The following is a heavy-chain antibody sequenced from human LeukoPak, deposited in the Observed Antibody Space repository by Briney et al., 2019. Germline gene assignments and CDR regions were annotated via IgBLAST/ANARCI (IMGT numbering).Heavy chain of an antibody. J-gene: IGHJ4*02. CDR1: GFTFSSYP. Sequence: GGSLRLSCAASGFTFSSYPMSWVRQAPGKGLEWVSAISGSGGSTYYADSVKGRFTISRDNSKNTLYLQMNSLRAEDTAVYYCAKRYSGYDFIDYWGQGTLVTVSS. CDR2: ISGSGGST. D-gene: IGHD5-12*01. V-gene: IGHV3-23*01. CDR3: AKRYSGYDFIDY.